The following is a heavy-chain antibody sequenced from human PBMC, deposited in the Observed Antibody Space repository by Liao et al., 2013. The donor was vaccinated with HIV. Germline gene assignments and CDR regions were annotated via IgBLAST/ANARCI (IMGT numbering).Heavy chain of an antibody. CDR1: GGSISSYY. J-gene: IGHJ6*03. V-gene: IGHV4-4*08. Sequence: QVQLQESGPGLVKPSETLSLTCTVSGGSISSYYWSWIRQPPGKGLEWIGRIYASGSTNYNPSLKSRVTISVDTSKNQFSLKLSSVTAADTAVYYCARIVATIHHYYYMDVWGKGTTVTVSS. D-gene: IGHD5-12*01. CDR3: ARIVATIHHYYYMDV. CDR2: IYASGST.